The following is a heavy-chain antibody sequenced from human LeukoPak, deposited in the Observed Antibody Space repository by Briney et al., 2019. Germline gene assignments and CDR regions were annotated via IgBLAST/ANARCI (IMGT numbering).Heavy chain of an antibody. CDR1: GGSISSYY. Sequence: SETLSLTCTVSGGSISSYYWSWIRQPPGKGLEWIGYIYYSGSTNYTPSLKSRVTISVDTSKNQLSLKLSSVTAADTAVYNCARWYCSGGSCYLDPWGQGTLVTVSS. CDR2: IYYSGST. V-gene: IGHV4-59*08. D-gene: IGHD2-15*01. J-gene: IGHJ5*02. CDR3: ARWYCSGGSCYLDP.